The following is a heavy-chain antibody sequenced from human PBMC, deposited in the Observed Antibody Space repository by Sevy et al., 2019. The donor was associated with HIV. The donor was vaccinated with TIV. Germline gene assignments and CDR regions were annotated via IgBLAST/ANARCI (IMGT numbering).Heavy chain of an antibody. CDR3: AKDWMVYSSSSGVDY. CDR1: GFTFSSYG. Sequence: GGSLRLSCAASGFTFSSYGMHWVRQAPGKGLEWVAVISYDGSNKYYADSVKGRFTISRDNSKNTLYLQMNSLRAEDTAVHYCAKDWMVYSSSSGVDYWGQGTLVTVSS. V-gene: IGHV3-30*18. D-gene: IGHD6-6*01. CDR2: ISYDGSNK. J-gene: IGHJ4*02.